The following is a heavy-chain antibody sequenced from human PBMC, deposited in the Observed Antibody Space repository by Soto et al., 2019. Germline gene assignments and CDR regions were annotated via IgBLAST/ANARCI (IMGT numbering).Heavy chain of an antibody. CDR3: ARGQRFSDWFDP. Sequence: NPSETLSLTCSVSCGTISGYYWTWIRQPAGKGLEWIGRIYSSGNTKYNPSLQSRVTMSLDTSNNQFSLRLTSVTAADTAVYYCARGQRFSDWFDPWGQGTLVTVPS. J-gene: IGHJ5*02. D-gene: IGHD3-3*01. CDR2: IYSSGNT. CDR1: CGTISGYY. V-gene: IGHV4-4*07.